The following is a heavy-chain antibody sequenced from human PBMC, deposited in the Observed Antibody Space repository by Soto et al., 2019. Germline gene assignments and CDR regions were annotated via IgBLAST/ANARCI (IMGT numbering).Heavy chain of an antibody. Sequence: GGSLRLSCAASGFTFRSSCMHWVRQAPGKGLVWVSRIKSDGSSTSYADSVKGRFTISRDNAKNTLYLQMNSLRAEDTAVYYCARRYSSSSREDYYYGMDVWGQGTTVTVSS. CDR1: GFTFRSSC. D-gene: IGHD6-6*01. CDR3: ARRYSSSSREDYYYGMDV. CDR2: IKSDGSST. V-gene: IGHV3-74*01. J-gene: IGHJ6*02.